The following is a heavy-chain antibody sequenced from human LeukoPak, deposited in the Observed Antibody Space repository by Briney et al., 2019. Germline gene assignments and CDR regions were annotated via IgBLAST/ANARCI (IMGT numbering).Heavy chain of an antibody. J-gene: IGHJ4*02. CDR3: ARYFDHIGSFNY. V-gene: IGHV4-39*07. Sequence: SETLSLTCTVSGGSISSSSYYWGWIRQPPGKGLEWIGSIYYSGSTYYNPSLKSRVTISVDTSKNQFSLQLNSVTPEDTAVYYCARYFDHIGSFNYWGQGTLVTVSS. D-gene: IGHD2/OR15-2a*01. CDR2: IYYSGST. CDR1: GGSISSSSYY.